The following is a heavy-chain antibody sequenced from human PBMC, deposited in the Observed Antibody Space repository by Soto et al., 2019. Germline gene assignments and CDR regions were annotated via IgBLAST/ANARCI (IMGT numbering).Heavy chain of an antibody. CDR1: GGSLRSATYY. J-gene: IGHJ3*02. CDR2: FYHSGST. CDR3: AREETGNDALDI. Sequence: LSLTCAVSGGSLRSATYYWSWIRQHPGKGLEWIGYFYHSGSTYYKPSLRSRVTISLDTSKNQFSLNLRSVTDADTAIYYCAREETGNDALDIWGQGTLVTVSS. V-gene: IGHV4-31*11. D-gene: IGHD1-1*01.